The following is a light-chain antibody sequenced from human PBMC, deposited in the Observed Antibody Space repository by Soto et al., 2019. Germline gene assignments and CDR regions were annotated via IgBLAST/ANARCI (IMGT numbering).Light chain of an antibody. J-gene: IGLJ3*02. CDR1: SSDVGGYNY. CDR3: CSYAGSYTSWV. V-gene: IGLV2-11*01. Sequence: QSALTQPRSVSGSPGQSVTISCTGTSSDVGGYNYVSWYQQHPGKAPKLMIYDVSKRPSGVPDRFSGSKSGNTASLTISGLQDEDEADYYCCSYAGSYTSWVFGGGTKVTVL. CDR2: DVS.